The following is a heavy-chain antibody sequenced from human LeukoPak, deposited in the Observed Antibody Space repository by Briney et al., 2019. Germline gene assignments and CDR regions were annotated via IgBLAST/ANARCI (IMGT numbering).Heavy chain of an antibody. J-gene: IGHJ4*02. CDR1: GGSFSGYY. Sequence: SETLSLTCAGHGGSFSGYYWSWIRQPPGKGLEWIGEINHSGSTNYNPSLKSRVTISVDTSKNQFSLKLSSVTAADTAVYYCARLTYYDYVWGSPIDDYWGQGTLVTVSS. CDR3: ARLTYYDYVWGSPIDDY. D-gene: IGHD3-16*01. CDR2: INHSGST. V-gene: IGHV4-34*01.